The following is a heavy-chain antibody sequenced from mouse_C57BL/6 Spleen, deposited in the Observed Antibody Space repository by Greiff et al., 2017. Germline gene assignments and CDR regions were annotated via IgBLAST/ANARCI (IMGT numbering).Heavy chain of an antibody. D-gene: IGHD1-1*01. CDR2: IYPRSGNP. Sequence: QVQLPPSGAELARPGASVKLSCKASGYTFTSYGISWVKQRTGQGLEWIGEIYPRSGNPYYNEKFKGKATLTADKSSSTEYMALRGLTAEYSAVYFGARYRSSHYAMDYWGQGTSVTVSS. CDR1: GYTFTSYG. V-gene: IGHV1-81*01. CDR3: ARYRSSHYAMDY. J-gene: IGHJ4*01.